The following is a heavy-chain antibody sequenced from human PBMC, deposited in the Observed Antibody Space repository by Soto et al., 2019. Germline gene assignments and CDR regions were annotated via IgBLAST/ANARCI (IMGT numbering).Heavy chain of an antibody. CDR3: AAGGWAGLDY. CDR2: IVVGSGNT. CDR1: GFTFTSSA. V-gene: IGHV1-58*01. J-gene: IGHJ4*02. D-gene: IGHD6-19*01. Sequence: QMQLVQSGPEVKKPGTSVKVSCKASGFTFTSSAVQWVRQARGQRREWIGWIVVGSGNTNYAQKFQERVTITRDMSTRTAYMELSSLRSEDTAVYYCAAGGWAGLDYWGQGTLVTVSS.